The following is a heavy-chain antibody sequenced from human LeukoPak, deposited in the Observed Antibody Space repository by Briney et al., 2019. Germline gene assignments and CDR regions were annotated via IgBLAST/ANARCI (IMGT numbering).Heavy chain of an antibody. CDR3: ARDWGGSCSSTTCYVLDY. CDR2: IYTSGSA. J-gene: IGHJ4*02. V-gene: IGHV4-4*07. CDR1: GGSISSYY. D-gene: IGHD2-2*01. Sequence: SETLSLTCTVSGGSISSYYWSWIRQPAGKGLEWIGHIYTSGSASYNPSLKSRVTMSVDTSKNQFSLKLSSVTAADTAVYYCARDWGGSCSSTTCYVLDYWGQGTLVTVSS.